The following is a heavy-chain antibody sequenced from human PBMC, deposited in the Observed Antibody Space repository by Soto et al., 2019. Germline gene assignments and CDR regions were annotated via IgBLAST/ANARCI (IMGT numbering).Heavy chain of an antibody. J-gene: IGHJ5*02. CDR1: GGTFSSYA. CDR3: VRGVVVVPASQLGWFDP. D-gene: IGHD2-15*01. Sequence: QVQLVQSGAEVKKPGSSVKVSCKASGGTFSSYAISWMRQAPGQGLEWMGGIIPMFGTTKYAQKFQGRVTITADESTSTAYMELGSLRSEDKAIYYCVRGVVVVPASQLGWFDPWGQGTLVTVSS. CDR2: IIPMFGTT. V-gene: IGHV1-69*01.